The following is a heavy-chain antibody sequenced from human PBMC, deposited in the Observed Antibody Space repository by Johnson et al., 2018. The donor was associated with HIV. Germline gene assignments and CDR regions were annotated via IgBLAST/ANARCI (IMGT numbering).Heavy chain of an antibody. V-gene: IGHV3-20*04. CDR1: GFTFDDYD. Sequence: VQLVESGGDVVRPGGSLRLSCAASGFTFDDYDMTWVRQPPGKGLEWVSGINWNGGSTGYAEYVKGRFTISRDKAKKSLFLEMNSLRAEDTAFYYCARATFYYDLSGYLTRPRAFDMWGQGTMVTVSS. D-gene: IGHD3-22*01. CDR2: INWNGGST. CDR3: ARATFYYDLSGYLTRPRAFDM. J-gene: IGHJ3*02.